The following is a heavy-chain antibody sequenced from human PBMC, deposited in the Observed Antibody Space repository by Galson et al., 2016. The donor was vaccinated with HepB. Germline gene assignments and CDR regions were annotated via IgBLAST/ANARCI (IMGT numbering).Heavy chain of an antibody. D-gene: IGHD3/OR15-3a*01. CDR1: GLSVSDAW. V-gene: IGHV3-15*05. CDR3: TTGDWGLDC. J-gene: IGHJ4*02. CDR2: IRNKRDGGTA. Sequence: SLRLSCAVSGLSVSDAWMTWVRQAPGKGLEWVGNIRNKRDGGTADYGAPVKGRFTISRDDSKNTLYLQMSSLKTDDTAVYFCTTGDWGLDCWGQGTLVTVSS.